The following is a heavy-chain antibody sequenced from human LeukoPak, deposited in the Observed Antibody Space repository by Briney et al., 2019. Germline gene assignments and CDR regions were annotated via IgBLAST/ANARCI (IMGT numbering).Heavy chain of an antibody. J-gene: IGHJ4*02. CDR2: IIPIFGTA. V-gene: IGHV1-69*13. D-gene: IGHD3-10*01. Sequence: ASVKVSCKASGGTFSSYAISWVRQAPGQGLEWMGGIIPIFGTANYAQKFQGRVTITADESTSTAYMELSSLRSEDTAVYYCARRRRAYGSGSYSAPFDYWGQGTLVTVSS. CDR1: GGTFSSYA. CDR3: ARRRRAYGSGSYSAPFDY.